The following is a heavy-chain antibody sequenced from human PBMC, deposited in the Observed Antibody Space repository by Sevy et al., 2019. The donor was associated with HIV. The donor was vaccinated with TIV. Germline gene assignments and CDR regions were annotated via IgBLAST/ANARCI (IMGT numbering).Heavy chain of an antibody. J-gene: IGHJ4*02. CDR2: IWYDGSNK. CDR1: GFTFSSYG. D-gene: IGHD3-22*01. CDR3: ARDLYNYDSCGYPDY. Sequence: GGSLRLSCAASGFTFSSYGMHWVRQAPGKGLEWVAVIWYDGSNKYYADSVKGRFTISRDNSKNTLYLQMNSLRAEDTAVYYCARDLYNYDSCGYPDYWGQGTLVTVSS. V-gene: IGHV3-33*01.